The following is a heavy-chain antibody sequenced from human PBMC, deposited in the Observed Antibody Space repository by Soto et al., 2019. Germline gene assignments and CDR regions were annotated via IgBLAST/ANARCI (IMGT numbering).Heavy chain of an antibody. V-gene: IGHV3-30-3*01. CDR2: ISYDGSNK. CDR3: ARDRGITIFGVVESGGWFDP. CDR1: GFTFSSYA. Sequence: QVQLVESGGGVVQPGRSQRLSCAASGFTFSSYAMHWVRQAPGKGLEWVAVISYDGSNKYYADSVKGRFTISRDNSKNTLYLQMNSLRAEDTAVYYCARDRGITIFGVVESGGWFDPWGQGTLVTVSS. D-gene: IGHD3-3*01. J-gene: IGHJ5*02.